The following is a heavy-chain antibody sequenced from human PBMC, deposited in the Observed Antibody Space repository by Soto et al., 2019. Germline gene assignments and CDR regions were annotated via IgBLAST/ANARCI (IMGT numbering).Heavy chain of an antibody. D-gene: IGHD4-4*01. CDR1: GFTFSSYD. CDR2: IGTAGDT. J-gene: IGHJ6*02. CDR3: ARDQSNDYYYYGMEV. Sequence: GGSLRLSCAASGFTFSSYDMHWVRQATGKGLEWVSAIGTAGDTYYPGSVKGRFTISRENAKNSLYLQMNSLRAEDTAVYYCARDQSNDYYYYGMEVWGQGTTVTVSS. V-gene: IGHV3-13*01.